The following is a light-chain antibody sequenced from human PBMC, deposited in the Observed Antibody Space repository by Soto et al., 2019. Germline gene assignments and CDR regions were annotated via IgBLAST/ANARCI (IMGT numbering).Light chain of an antibody. Sequence: QSALTQPPSASGSPGQSVTISCTGTTSDVGGYKYVSWHQQHPGKGPKLIIYEVNKRPSGVPDRFSGSKSGNTASLTVSGLQAEGEADYYCSSYAGSNTFVFGPGTKVTVL. J-gene: IGLJ1*01. CDR2: EVN. CDR1: TSDVGGYKY. V-gene: IGLV2-8*01. CDR3: SSYAGSNTFV.